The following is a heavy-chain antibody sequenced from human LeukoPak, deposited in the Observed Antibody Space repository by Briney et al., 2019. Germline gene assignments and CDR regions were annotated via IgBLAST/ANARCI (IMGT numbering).Heavy chain of an antibody. CDR2: ISGGSSNT. D-gene: IGHD6-13*01. CDR1: GFTFSDYY. CDR3: ARKGRSWFNDFDY. J-gene: IGHJ4*02. V-gene: IGHV3-11*06. Sequence: PGGSLRLSCAASGFTFSDYYMSWLRQAPGKGLEWVSYISGGSSNTNYADSVRGRFTASRDNAKNSLYLQMNSLRAEDTAVYYCARKGRSWFNDFDYWGQGTPVTVSS.